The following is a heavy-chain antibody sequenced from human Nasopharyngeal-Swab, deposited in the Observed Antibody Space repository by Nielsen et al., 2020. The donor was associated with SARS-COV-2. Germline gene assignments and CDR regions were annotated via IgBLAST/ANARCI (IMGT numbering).Heavy chain of an antibody. V-gene: IGHV1-69*13. J-gene: IGHJ6*03. CDR3: AVGATGYYYMDV. CDR1: GGTFSSEA. CDR2: IIPIFGTA. D-gene: IGHD1-26*01. Sequence: SVKVSCKASGGTFSSEAISWVRQAPGQGLEWMGGIIPIFGTANYAQKFQGRVTITADESTSTAYMELSSLRSEDTAVYYCAVGATGYYYMDVWGKGTTVTVSS.